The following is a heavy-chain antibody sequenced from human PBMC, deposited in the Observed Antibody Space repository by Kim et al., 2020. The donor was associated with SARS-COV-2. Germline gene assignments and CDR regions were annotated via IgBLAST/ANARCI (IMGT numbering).Heavy chain of an antibody. CDR2: IIPIFGTA. Sequence: SVKVSCKASGGTFSSYAISWVRQAPGQGLEWMGGIIPIFGTANYAQKFQGRVTITADESTSTAYMELSSLRSEDTAVYYCARGYDSSGYFQTDVAFDIWGQGTMVTVSS. J-gene: IGHJ3*02. V-gene: IGHV1-69*13. CDR3: ARGYDSSGYFQTDVAFDI. CDR1: GGTFSSYA. D-gene: IGHD3-22*01.